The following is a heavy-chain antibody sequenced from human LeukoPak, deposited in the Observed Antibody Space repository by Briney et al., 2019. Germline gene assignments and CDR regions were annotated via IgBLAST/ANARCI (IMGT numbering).Heavy chain of an antibody. CDR2: IAHDGSFK. D-gene: IGHD4-17*01. CDR1: GFTFSSDT. J-gene: IGHJ4*02. CDR3: ARENGVGSAPDY. Sequence: PGRALRLSCAASGFTFSSDTMHWVRQAPGKGLEWVAVIAHDGSFKYHADSVKGRFTVSRDNSKNTLFLQMNSLRADDTSVYYCARENGVGSAPDYWGQGTLVTVSS. V-gene: IGHV3-30*01.